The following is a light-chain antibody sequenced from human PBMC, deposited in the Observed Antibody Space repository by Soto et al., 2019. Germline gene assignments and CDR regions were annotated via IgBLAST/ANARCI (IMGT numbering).Light chain of an antibody. Sequence: EIVLTRSPGTLSLSPGERATFSCRASQTVSQDYLAWFQHKPGRAPRLLMFSATSRAAGIPDRFSGSGSGTDFTLTISRLDPEDFAVYFCQQYGSSPQTFGQGT. J-gene: IGKJ1*01. CDR2: SAT. V-gene: IGKV3-20*01. CDR1: QTVSQDY. CDR3: QQYGSSPQT.